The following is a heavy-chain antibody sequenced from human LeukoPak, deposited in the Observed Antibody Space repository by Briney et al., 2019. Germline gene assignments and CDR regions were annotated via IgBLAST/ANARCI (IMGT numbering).Heavy chain of an antibody. CDR1: GYTFTGSY. D-gene: IGHD2-8*01. J-gene: IGHJ4*02. V-gene: IGHV1-2*02. Sequence: ASVKVSCKASGYTFTGSYMHWVRQAPGQGLEWMGWINPNSGGTNYAQKFQGRVTMTRDTSISTAYMELSRLRSYDTAVYYCARADIVLMLYAQKRMQFDYWGQGTLVTVSS. CDR3: ARADIVLMLYAQKRMQFDY. CDR2: INPNSGGT.